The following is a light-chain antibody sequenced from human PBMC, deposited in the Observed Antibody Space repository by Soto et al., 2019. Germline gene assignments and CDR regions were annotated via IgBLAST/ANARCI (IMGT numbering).Light chain of an antibody. J-gene: IGKJ2*01. Sequence: EIVLTQSPATLSLSPGDRATLSCRASQSIRKDLVWYQQRPGQAPRLLRYDAFNRATGIPARFSGSGTGTHFALTITSLEPEDFAVYYCQQRGNWPPPFGQGTKLETK. CDR3: QQRGNWPPP. CDR1: QSIRKD. V-gene: IGKV3-11*01. CDR2: DAF.